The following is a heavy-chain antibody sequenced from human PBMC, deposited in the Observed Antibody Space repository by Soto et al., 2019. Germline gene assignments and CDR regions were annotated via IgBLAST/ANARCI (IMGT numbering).Heavy chain of an antibody. Sequence: GGSLRLSGAASGFTFSDYDMSWIRHAPWKGLEWVSYISSSGITIYYADSVKGRFTISRDNAKNSLYRQMNSLRAEDTAVYYCATSWRSYCFFSGYVYLGRRNLFAVSS. D-gene: IGHD3-16*01. V-gene: IGHV3-11*01. CDR1: GFTFSDYD. J-gene: IGHJ4*02. CDR3: ATSWRSYCFFSGYVY. CDR2: ISSSGITI.